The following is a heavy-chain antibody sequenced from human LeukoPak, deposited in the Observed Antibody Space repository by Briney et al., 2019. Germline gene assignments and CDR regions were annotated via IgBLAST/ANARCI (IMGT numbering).Heavy chain of an antibody. Sequence: ASVTVSCKASGYTFTDCYIHWVRQAPGQGLEWVGWVNPKTGGTYYAQKFQGRVTMTRDTSISTAYMELSRLRSDDTALYYCARENWGYGYWDQGALVTVSS. CDR1: GYTFTDCY. V-gene: IGHV1-2*02. CDR2: VNPKTGGT. CDR3: ARENWGYGY. D-gene: IGHD7-27*01. J-gene: IGHJ4*02.